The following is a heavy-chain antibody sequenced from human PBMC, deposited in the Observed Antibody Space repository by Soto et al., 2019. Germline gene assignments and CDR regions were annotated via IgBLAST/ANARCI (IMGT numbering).Heavy chain of an antibody. CDR2: INPNGGST. Sequence: QVQLVQSGAEVKKPGASVKVSCKASGYIFIHYYIHWVRQAPGQGLEWMAIINPNGGSTNYAQKSQGSVTGTGDTSTSTVSMELNSLGSDDTAVYFCARSLLQGDFWGQGTLVTVSS. CDR1: GYIFIHYY. CDR3: ARSLLQGDF. V-gene: IGHV1-46*01. J-gene: IGHJ4*02. D-gene: IGHD2-21*01.